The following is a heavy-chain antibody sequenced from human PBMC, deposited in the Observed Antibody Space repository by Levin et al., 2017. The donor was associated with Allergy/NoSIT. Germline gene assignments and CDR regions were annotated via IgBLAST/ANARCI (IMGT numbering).Heavy chain of an antibody. J-gene: IGHJ4*02. CDR2: TNKDGSIT. CDR3: TRDIGGRYAY. D-gene: IGHD1-26*01. V-gene: IGHV3-74*01. Sequence: GGSLRLSCAASGFTFSNYWMHWVRQVPGKGLVWVSRTNKDGSITNYADSVKGRFTISRDNAKNTLYLQMNNLRAEDTALYYCTRDIGGRYAYWGQGTLVTVSS. CDR1: GFTFSNYW.